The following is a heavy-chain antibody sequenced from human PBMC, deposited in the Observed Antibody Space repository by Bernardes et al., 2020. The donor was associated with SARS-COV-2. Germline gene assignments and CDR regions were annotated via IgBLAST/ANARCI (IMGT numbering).Heavy chain of an antibody. J-gene: IGHJ6*02. CDR2: IYIGGRT. Sequence: GGSLRLSCAASGFTVSNNYMSWVRQAPGQGLEWVSVIYIGGRTYYADSVQGRFTISRDNSKNTVYLQMNSLRAEDTAVYYCARSSYGSSLDYYSALDVWGQGTTVTVSS. D-gene: IGHD6-6*01. V-gene: IGHV3-53*01. CDR1: GFTVSNNY. CDR3: ARSSYGSSLDYYSALDV.